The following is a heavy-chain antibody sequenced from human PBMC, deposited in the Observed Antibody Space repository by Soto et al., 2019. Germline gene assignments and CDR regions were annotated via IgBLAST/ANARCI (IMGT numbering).Heavy chain of an antibody. V-gene: IGHV5-10-1*01. Sequence: PGESLKISCRGSGYSFTSFWITWVRQMPGKGLEWMGTIDPSDSYTTYSPSFQGHVSISADTSVSTASLQWNSLKASDTATYFCARLPAVAGTPMDSWGQGTVVTVSS. CDR1: GYSFTSFW. CDR3: ARLPAVAGTPMDS. CDR2: IDPSDSYT. D-gene: IGHD6-19*01. J-gene: IGHJ4*02.